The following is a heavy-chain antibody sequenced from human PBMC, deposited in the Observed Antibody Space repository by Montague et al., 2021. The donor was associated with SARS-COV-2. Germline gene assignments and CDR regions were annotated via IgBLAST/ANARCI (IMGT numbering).Heavy chain of an antibody. D-gene: IGHD3-3*01. V-gene: IGHV4-31*03. CDR2: IYYSGST. J-gene: IGHJ4*02. CDR1: GGSISSGGYD. CDR3: ARVVTIFGVGDTFDY. Sequence: TLSLTCTVAGGSISSGGYDWSWIRQHPGKGLEWIGYIYYSGSTXYNPSVKSRVTISVDTSKNQFSLKLSSVTAADTAVYYCARVVTIFGVGDTFDYWGQGTLVTVSS.